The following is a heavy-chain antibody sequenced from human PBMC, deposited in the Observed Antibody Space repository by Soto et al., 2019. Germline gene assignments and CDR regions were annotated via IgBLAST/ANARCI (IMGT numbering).Heavy chain of an antibody. CDR1: GFTCSSYW. V-gene: IGHV3-7*01. CDR3: VRDHNWAFDY. J-gene: IGHJ4*02. CDR2: IKPDGSEK. D-gene: IGHD1-20*01. Sequence: GGSLRLSCAASGFTCSSYWMVWVRQAPGKGLEWVANIKPDGSEKYYVDSVKGRFTISRDNARKSLYLQMNSLRVEDTALYYCVRDHNWAFDYWAPGTLVTVSS.